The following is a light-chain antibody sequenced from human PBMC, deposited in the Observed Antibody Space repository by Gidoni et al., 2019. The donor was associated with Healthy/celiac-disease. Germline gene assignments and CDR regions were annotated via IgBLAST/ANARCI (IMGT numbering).Light chain of an antibody. Sequence: DIHTTQSPSSLSASVGDRVTITCQASQDISNYLIWYQQKPGKAPKLLIYDASNLETGVPSRFSGSGSGTDFTFTISSLQPEDIATYYCQQYDNLPWTFGQGTKVEIK. J-gene: IGKJ1*01. CDR1: QDISNY. CDR3: QQYDNLPWT. CDR2: DAS. V-gene: IGKV1-33*01.